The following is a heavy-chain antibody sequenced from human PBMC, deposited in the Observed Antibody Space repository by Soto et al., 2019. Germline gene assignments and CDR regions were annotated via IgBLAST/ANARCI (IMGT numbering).Heavy chain of an antibody. CDR3: ARDPPPPYD. CDR1: GGTFSSYA. Sequence: ASVKVSCKASGGTFSSYAISWMRQAPGQGLEWMGWISAYNGNTNYAQKLQGRVTMTTDTSTSTAYMELRSLRSDDTAVYYCARDPPPPYDWGQGTLVTVSS. CDR2: ISAYNGNT. J-gene: IGHJ4*02. V-gene: IGHV1-18*01.